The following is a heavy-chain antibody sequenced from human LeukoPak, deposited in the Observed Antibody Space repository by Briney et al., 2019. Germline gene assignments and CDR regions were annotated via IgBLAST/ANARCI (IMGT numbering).Heavy chain of an antibody. Sequence: SQTLSLTCTVSGGSISSGDYYWSWIPQPPGKVLEWIGYIYYSGSTYYNPSLKNRVTISVDTSKNQFSLKLSSVTAADTAVYYCARDSEIVGFDYWGQGTLVTVSS. CDR2: IYYSGST. CDR3: ARDSEIVGFDY. V-gene: IGHV4-30-4*01. CDR1: GGSISSGDYY. D-gene: IGHD3-22*01. J-gene: IGHJ4*02.